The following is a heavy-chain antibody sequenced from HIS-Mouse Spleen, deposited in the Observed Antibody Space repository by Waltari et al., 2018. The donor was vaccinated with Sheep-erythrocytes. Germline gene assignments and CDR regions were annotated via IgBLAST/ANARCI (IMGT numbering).Heavy chain of an antibody. D-gene: IGHD1-26*01. Sequence: QVQLVESGGGVVQPGRSLGLSCAASGFTFSSYGMHWVRQAPGKGLAWVAVISYDGSNKYYADSVKGRFTISRDNSKNTLYLQMNSLRAEDTAVYYCAKRYSGSYYYYYYYGMDVWGQGTTVTVSS. CDR1: GFTFSSYG. CDR3: AKRYSGSYYYYYYYGMDV. CDR2: ISYDGSNK. J-gene: IGHJ6*02. V-gene: IGHV3-30*18.